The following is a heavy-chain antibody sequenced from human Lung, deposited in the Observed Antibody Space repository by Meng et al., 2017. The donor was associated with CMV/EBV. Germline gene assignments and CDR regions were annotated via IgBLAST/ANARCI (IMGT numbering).Heavy chain of an antibody. D-gene: IGHD6-13*01. CDR1: GYTFTAHY. J-gene: IGHJ4*02. Sequence: ASXXVSCKASGYTFTAHYFHWVRQAPGQGLEWMGWIHPHRGDTNYAQQFQGRVTLTRDTSINTGYMELTRLTYDDTAVYYCARDNSWGPDYWGQGTLVTVSS. CDR3: ARDNSWGPDY. V-gene: IGHV1-2*02. CDR2: IHPHRGDT.